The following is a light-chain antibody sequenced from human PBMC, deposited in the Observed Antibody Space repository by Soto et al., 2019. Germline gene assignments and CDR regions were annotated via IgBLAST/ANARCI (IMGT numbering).Light chain of an antibody. J-gene: IGKJ2*01. V-gene: IGKV3-11*01. Sequence: EIVLTQSPATLSLSPGERATLSCRASQSVISYLAWYQQKPGQAPRLLIYDASNRATGIPPRFSGSGSGTDFTLTISSLEPEDFAVYYCQQRSNWPPYTFGQGTKLEIK. CDR2: DAS. CDR1: QSVISY. CDR3: QQRSNWPPYT.